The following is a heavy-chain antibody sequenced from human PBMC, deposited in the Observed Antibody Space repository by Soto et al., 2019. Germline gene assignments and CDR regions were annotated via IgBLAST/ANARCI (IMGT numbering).Heavy chain of an antibody. D-gene: IGHD6-19*01. J-gene: IGHJ4*02. CDR2: IYGGGTT. Sequence: EVQLVESGGGLIQPGGSLRLSCAASGFAVSSKYMTWVRQAPGKGLEWVSVIYGGGTTYYADSVKGRFTISRDTSKNTLYLHMNSLRAEDTAVYYCVQTTGWPGFDFWGQGTLVTVSS. V-gene: IGHV3-53*01. CDR3: VQTTGWPGFDF. CDR1: GFAVSSKY.